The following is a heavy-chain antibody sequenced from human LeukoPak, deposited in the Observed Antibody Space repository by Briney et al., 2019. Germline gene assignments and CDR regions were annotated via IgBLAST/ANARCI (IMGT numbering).Heavy chain of an antibody. CDR2: IYHSGNT. D-gene: IGHD4-11*01. CDR1: GGSISTGGYY. Sequence: PSETLSLTCTVSGGSISTGGYYWSWIRQHPGKGLEWIGYIYHSGNTYYNPSLKSRVSISVDTSKNQLSLKLSSVTAADTAVYYCARPYSNYVAGAFNIWGQGAMVTVSS. J-gene: IGHJ3*02. CDR3: ARPYSNYVAGAFNI. V-gene: IGHV4-31*03.